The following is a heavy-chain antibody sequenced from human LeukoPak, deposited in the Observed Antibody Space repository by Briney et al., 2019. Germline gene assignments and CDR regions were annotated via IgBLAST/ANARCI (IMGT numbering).Heavy chain of an antibody. D-gene: IGHD3-9*01. Sequence: GGSLRLSCAASGFTFSSYAMSWVHQAPGKGLEWVSAISGSGGSTYYADSVKGRFTISRDNSKNTLYLQMNSLRAEDTAVYYCAKDRGLRRYFDWLPDDYFDYWGQGTLVTVSS. CDR3: AKDRGLRRYFDWLPDDYFDY. J-gene: IGHJ4*02. V-gene: IGHV3-23*01. CDR2: ISGSGGST. CDR1: GFTFSSYA.